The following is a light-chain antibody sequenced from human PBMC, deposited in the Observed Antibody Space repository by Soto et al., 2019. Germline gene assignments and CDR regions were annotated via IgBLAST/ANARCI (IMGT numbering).Light chain of an antibody. Sequence: DLQMTQSPSTLSASVGDSVTITCRASHIVSRYLAWYQQKPGKVPKLLIYDASSLESEVPSRFSGGGSGTEFTLTISSLQADDFATYYCQQYSSHATFGQGTKVEIK. J-gene: IGKJ1*01. V-gene: IGKV1-5*01. CDR1: HIVSRY. CDR3: QQYSSHAT. CDR2: DAS.